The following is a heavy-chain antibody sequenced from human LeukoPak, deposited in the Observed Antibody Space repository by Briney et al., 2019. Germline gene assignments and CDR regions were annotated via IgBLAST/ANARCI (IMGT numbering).Heavy chain of an antibody. V-gene: IGHV4-59*01. D-gene: IGHD1-26*01. J-gene: IGHJ4*02. CDR2: IYYSGST. CDR1: GGSISSYY. Sequence: PSETLSLTCTVSGGSISSYYWSWIRQPPGKGLEWIGYIYYSGSTNYNPSLKSRVTISVDTSKNQFSLKLSSVTAADTAVYYCARDRYSGSYYGPFDYWGQGTLVTVSS. CDR3: ARDRYSGSYYGPFDY.